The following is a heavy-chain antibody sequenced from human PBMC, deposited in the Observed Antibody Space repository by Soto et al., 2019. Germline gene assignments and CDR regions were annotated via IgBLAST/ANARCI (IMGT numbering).Heavy chain of an antibody. V-gene: IGHV3-9*01. J-gene: IGHJ6*02. CDR1: GFTFDDYT. CDR2: ISWNSGSI. Sequence: PGGSLRLSCAASGFTFDDYTMHWVRQVPGKGLEWVSGISWNSGSIDYADSVKGRFTISRENAKNSLYLQMNSLRPEDTALYYCAKDVGHYYAMDVWGQGTTVTVSS. CDR3: AKDVGHYYAMDV.